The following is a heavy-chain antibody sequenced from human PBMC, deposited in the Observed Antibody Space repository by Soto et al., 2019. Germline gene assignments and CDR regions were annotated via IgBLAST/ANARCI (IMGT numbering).Heavy chain of an antibody. J-gene: IGHJ3*02. CDR3: ARSIYGGNSGGAFDI. Sequence: PGESLKISCKGSGYSFTTYWIGWVRQMPGKGLEWMGIIYPGDSDTRYSPSFQGQVTFSADKSISTAYLQWNSLKASDTSMYYCARSIYGGNSGGAFDIWGQGTMVTVSS. D-gene: IGHD2-21*02. CDR2: IYPGDSDT. V-gene: IGHV5-51*01. CDR1: GYSFTTYW.